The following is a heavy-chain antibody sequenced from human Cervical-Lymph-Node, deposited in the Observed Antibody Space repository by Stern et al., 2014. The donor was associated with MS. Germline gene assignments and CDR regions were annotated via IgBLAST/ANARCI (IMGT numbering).Heavy chain of an antibody. CDR1: GGTFSSQG. V-gene: IGHV1-69*01. CDR2: IIPIFGAV. CDR3: ARDEIGQTTTHYYYYGMDV. J-gene: IGHJ6*02. D-gene: IGHD1-1*01. Sequence: QVQLMQSGAEVKKPGSSVKVSCKASGGTFSSQGISWVRQAPGQGLEWLGGIIPIFGAVHYAQKFQGRVTITADESTSTVYMELRSLRSEDTAVYYCARDEIGQTTTHYYYYGMDVWGQGTTVTVSS.